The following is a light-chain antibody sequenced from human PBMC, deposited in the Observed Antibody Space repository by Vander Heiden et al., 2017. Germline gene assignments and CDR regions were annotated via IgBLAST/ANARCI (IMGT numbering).Light chain of an antibody. CDR2: GAS. V-gene: IGKV3-20*01. Sequence: IVLTQSTGTLSLSPGERATLSCRASQSVSSSYLAWYQQKPGQAPRLLIYGASSSATGIPDRCSGSGSGTDFTLTISRLEPEDFAVYYCQQDGSSPYTFGQGTKLEIK. J-gene: IGKJ2*01. CDR1: QSVSSSY. CDR3: QQDGSSPYT.